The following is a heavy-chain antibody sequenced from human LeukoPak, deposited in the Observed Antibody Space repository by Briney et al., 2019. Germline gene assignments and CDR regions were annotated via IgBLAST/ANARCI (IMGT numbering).Heavy chain of an antibody. CDR3: ARQREMTTIFTALGY. CDR1: GYSISSGYY. CDR2: IYHSGST. J-gene: IGHJ4*02. D-gene: IGHD5-24*01. V-gene: IGHV4-38-2*02. Sequence: NPSETLSLTCTVSGYSISSGYYWGWIRQPPGKGLEWIGSIYHSGSTYYNPSLKSRVTISVDTSKNQFSLKLSSVTAADTAVYYCARQREMTTIFTALGYWGQGTLVTVSS.